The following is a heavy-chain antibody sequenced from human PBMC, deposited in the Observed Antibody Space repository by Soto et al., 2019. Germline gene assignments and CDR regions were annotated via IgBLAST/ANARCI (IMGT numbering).Heavy chain of an antibody. J-gene: IGHJ4*02. CDR2: INHSGST. D-gene: IGHD2-8*02. V-gene: IGHV4-34*01. CDR3: ARDKITGLFDY. Sequence: QVQLQQWGAGLLKPSETLSLTCAVYGGSFSGYYWTWIRQPPVTGLAWIGEINHSGSTNYNPSLKSRVTVSVDTSKNQFALKLTSVTAAVTAVYYCARDKITGLFDYWGQGTLVTVSS. CDR1: GGSFSGYY.